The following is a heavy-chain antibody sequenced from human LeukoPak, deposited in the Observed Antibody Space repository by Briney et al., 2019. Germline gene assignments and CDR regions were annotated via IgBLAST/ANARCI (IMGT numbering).Heavy chain of an antibody. CDR1: GGSISSSSYY. CDR2: IYYSGST. V-gene: IGHV4-39*07. D-gene: IGHD6-6*01. J-gene: IGHJ6*03. Sequence: SETLSLTCTVSGGSISSSSYYWDWIRQPPGKGLEWIGSIYYSGSTYYNPSLKSRVTISVDTSKNQFSLKLSSVTAADTAVYYCARRVEQYSSSVWAYYYYMDVWGKGTTVTVSS. CDR3: ARRVEQYSSSVWAYYYYMDV.